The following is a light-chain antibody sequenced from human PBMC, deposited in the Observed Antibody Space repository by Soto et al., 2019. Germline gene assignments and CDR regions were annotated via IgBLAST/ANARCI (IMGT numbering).Light chain of an antibody. CDR1: QGISNW. V-gene: IGKV1-12*01. CDR2: AAS. J-gene: IGKJ1*01. CDR3: QQSYSSPPT. Sequence: DIQMTQSPSSVSASVGDRVSITCRASQGISNWLAWYQQKPGRAPKLLIFAASSLQSGVPSRFSGSRSVPDFTLTISSLQPEDFATYYCQQSYSSPPTFGQGTKVDIK.